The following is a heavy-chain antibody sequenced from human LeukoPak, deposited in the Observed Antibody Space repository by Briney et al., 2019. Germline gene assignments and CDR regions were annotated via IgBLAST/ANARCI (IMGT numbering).Heavy chain of an antibody. Sequence: SEGLSLTCTVSVGSISRGGYYWIWIRQHPGEGLEGRGYIHYCGSTYSNPSPKSRVSISVHTSTNQFSLKQPSVPAPDTAVYSCASDGNGADVSAPGNWFDSWGQGTLVTVSS. CDR3: ASDGNGADVSAPGNWFDS. CDR2: IHYCGST. CDR1: VGSISRGGYY. D-gene: IGHD2-2*01. J-gene: IGHJ5*01. V-gene: IGHV4-31*03.